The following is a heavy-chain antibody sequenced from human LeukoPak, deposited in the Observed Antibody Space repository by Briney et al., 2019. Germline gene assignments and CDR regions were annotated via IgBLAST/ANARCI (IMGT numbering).Heavy chain of an antibody. D-gene: IGHD4-11*01. J-gene: IGHJ4*02. CDR1: GFPFSGSG. CDR2: IRYDGSNK. V-gene: IGHV3-30*02. Sequence: GSSLRLSCAASGFPFSGSGMHWVRQAPGKGLEWVAFIRYDGSNKYYADSVKGRFTISRDNSKNTLYLQMNSLRAEDTAVYYCAKLVTTVTPADYWGQGTLVTASS. CDR3: AKLVTTVTPADY.